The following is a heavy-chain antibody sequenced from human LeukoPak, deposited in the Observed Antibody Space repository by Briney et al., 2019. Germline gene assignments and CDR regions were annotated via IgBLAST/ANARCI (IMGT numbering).Heavy chain of an antibody. D-gene: IGHD4-17*01. Sequence: GGSLRLSCAASGFTFSSYWMHWVRQAPGKGLMWVSRINIGVSDTLYADSVKGRFTISRDNAKNTLYLQMNSLRAEDRAVYYCARGMATVTGPFDSWGQGTLVTVSS. J-gene: IGHJ4*02. CDR1: GFTFSSYW. CDR3: ARGMATVTGPFDS. V-gene: IGHV3-74*01. CDR2: INIGVSDT.